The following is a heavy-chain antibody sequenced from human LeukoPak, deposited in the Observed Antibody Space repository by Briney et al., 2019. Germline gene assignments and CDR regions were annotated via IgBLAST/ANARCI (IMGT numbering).Heavy chain of an antibody. V-gene: IGHV1-46*01. J-gene: IGHJ4*02. Sequence: RASVKVSCKASGYTFTSYYMHWVRQAPGQGLEWMGIINPSGGSTSYAQKFQGRVTMTRDMSTSTVYMELSSLRAEDTAVYYCARVDYYDSSGYGENGYYFDYWGQGTLVTVSS. CDR2: INPSGGST. CDR1: GYTFTSYY. D-gene: IGHD3-22*01. CDR3: ARVDYYDSSGYGENGYYFDY.